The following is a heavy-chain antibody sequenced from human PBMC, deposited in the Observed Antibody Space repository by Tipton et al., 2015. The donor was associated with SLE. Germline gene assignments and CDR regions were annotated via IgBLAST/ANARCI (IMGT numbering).Heavy chain of an antibody. CDR1: GFTFSSYA. D-gene: IGHD6-13*01. CDR3: AKDLSVAAGIQH. V-gene: IGHV3-23*01. CDR2: ISGSGGST. J-gene: IGHJ1*01. Sequence: SLRLFCAASGFTFSSYAMSWVRQAPGKGLEWVSAISGSGGSTYYADSVKGRFTISRDNSKNTLYLQMNSLRAEDTAVYYCAKDLSVAAGIQHWGQGTLVTVSS.